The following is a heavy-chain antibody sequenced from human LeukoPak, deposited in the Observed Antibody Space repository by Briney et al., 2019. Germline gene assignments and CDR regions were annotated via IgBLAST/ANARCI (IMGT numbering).Heavy chain of an antibody. V-gene: IGHV3-43*02. CDR1: GFTFDDYA. J-gene: IGHJ4*02. CDR2: IIGDGTNT. CDR3: AKDGSSGSYSDY. Sequence: GGSLRLSCAAYGFTFDDYAMHWVRQAPGKGLEWVSLIIGDGTNTYYADSVKGRFTISRDNSKNSLYLQMNSLRTEDTALYYCAKDGSSGSYSDYWGQGTLVTVSS. D-gene: IGHD1-26*01.